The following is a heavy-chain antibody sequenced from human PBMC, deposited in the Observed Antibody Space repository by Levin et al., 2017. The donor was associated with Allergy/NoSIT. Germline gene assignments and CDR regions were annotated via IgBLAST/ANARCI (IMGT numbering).Heavy chain of an antibody. Sequence: GGSLRLSCAASGFTFDDYAMHWVRQAPGKGLEWVSGISWNSGSIGYADSVKGRFTISRDNAKNSLYLQMNSLRAEDTALYYCAKGVGGTLAVAGTNWFDPWGQGTLVTVSS. V-gene: IGHV3-9*01. J-gene: IGHJ5*02. CDR2: ISWNSGSI. CDR3: AKGVGGTLAVAGTNWFDP. D-gene: IGHD6-19*01. CDR1: GFTFDDYA.